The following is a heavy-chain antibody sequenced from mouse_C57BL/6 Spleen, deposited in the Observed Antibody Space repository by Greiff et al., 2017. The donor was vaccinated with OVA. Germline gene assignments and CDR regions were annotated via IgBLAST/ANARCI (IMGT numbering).Heavy chain of an antibody. J-gene: IGHJ4*01. CDR1: GFTFSSYG. Sequence: EVKVEESGGDLVKPGGSLKLSCAASGFTFSSYGMSWVRQTPDKRLEWVATISSGGSYTYYPASVKGRFTISSDNAKNTLYLQMSSLKSDDTAMYYCARRGPYYYAMDYWGQGASVTVSS. CDR3: ARRGPYYYAMDY. CDR2: ISSGGSYT. V-gene: IGHV5-6*02.